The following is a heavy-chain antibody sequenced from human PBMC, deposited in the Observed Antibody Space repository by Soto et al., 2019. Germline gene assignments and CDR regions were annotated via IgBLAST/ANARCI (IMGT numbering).Heavy chain of an antibody. J-gene: IGHJ4*02. Sequence: SETLSLTCAVSGGSISSSNWWSWVRQPPGKGLEWIGEIYHSGSTNYNPSLKSRVTISVDKSKNQFSLKLSSVTAADTAVYYCAREEYCTNGVCYRRGFDYWGQGTLVTVSS. D-gene: IGHD2-8*01. CDR2: IYHSGST. CDR1: GGSISSSNW. V-gene: IGHV4-4*02. CDR3: AREEYCTNGVCYRRGFDY.